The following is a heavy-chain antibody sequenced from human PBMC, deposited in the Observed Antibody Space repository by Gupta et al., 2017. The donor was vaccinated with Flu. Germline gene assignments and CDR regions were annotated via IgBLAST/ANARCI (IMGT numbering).Heavy chain of an antibody. J-gene: IGHJ4*02. V-gene: IGHV3-21*01. CDR1: GFPFSTYG. CDR2: IISSSSYI. CDR3: ARAWDVTVAGTFDY. Sequence: EVQLVESGGGLVKPGGSLRLSGAASGFPFSTYGMNWVRQAPGKGLEWFSSIISSSSYIYYADSVKGRFTISRHNAKNSLYLQMNSLRAEDTAVYYCARAWDVTVAGTFDYWGQGTLVTVSS. D-gene: IGHD6-19*01.